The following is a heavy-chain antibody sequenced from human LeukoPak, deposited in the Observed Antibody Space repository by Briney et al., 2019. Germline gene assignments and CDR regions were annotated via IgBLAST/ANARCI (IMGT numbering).Heavy chain of an antibody. CDR2: ISSSSSYT. Sequence: GGSLRLSCAASGFTFSDYYMSWIRQAPGKGLEGGSYISSSSSYTNYADSVKGRFTISRDNAKNSLYLQMSSLRAEDTAVYYCVRYCSSTSCPYTFGMDVWGQGTTVTVSS. CDR1: GFTFSDYY. J-gene: IGHJ6*02. D-gene: IGHD2-2*01. CDR3: VRYCSSTSCPYTFGMDV. V-gene: IGHV3-11*03.